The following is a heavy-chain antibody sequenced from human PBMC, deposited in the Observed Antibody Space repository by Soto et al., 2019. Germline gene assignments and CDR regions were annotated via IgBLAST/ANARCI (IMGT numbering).Heavy chain of an antibody. CDR2: ISSNGGST. J-gene: IGHJ4*02. CDR3: VKVVTYDSSGYVDY. D-gene: IGHD3-22*01. V-gene: IGHV3-64D*06. CDR1: GFTLSSYA. Sequence: GGSVRLSWSASGFTLSSYAMRWVRQAPGKGLEYVSAISSNGGSTYYADSVKGRFTISRDNSKNTLYLQMSSLRAEDTAVYYGVKVVTYDSSGYVDYWGQGTLVTVSS.